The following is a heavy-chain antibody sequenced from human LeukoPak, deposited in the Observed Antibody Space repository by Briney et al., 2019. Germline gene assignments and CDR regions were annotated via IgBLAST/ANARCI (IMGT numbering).Heavy chain of an antibody. CDR2: FDPEDGKT. V-gene: IGHV1-24*01. CDR1: GYTFTELS. D-gene: IGHD5-18*01. Sequence: GASVKVSCKVSGYTFTELSMHWVRQAPGKGLEWMGGFDPEDGKTIYAQKFQGRVTMTEDTSTDTAYMELSSLRSDDTAMFYCAIGYSYVYYFDYWGQGTLVTVSS. J-gene: IGHJ4*02. CDR3: AIGYSYVYYFDY.